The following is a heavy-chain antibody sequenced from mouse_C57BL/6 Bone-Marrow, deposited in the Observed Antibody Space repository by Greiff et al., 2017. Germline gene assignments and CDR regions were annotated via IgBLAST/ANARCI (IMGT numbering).Heavy chain of an antibody. D-gene: IGHD3-2*02. CDR1: GYAFSSSW. J-gene: IGHJ2*01. V-gene: IGHV1-82*01. CDR2: IYPGDGDT. CDR3: ARARQLRLLFDY. Sequence: VQVVESGPELVKPGASVKISCKASGYAFSSSWMNWVKQRPGKGLEWIGRIYPGDGDTNYNGKFKGKATLTADKSSSTAYMQLSSLTSEDSAVYFCARARQLRLLFDYWGQGTTLTVSS.